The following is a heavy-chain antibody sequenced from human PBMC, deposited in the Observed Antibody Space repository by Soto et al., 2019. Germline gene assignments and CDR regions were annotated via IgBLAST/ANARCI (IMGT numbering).Heavy chain of an antibody. V-gene: IGHV1-18*01. Sequence: GASVKVSCKASGYTFTSYGISWVRQAPGQGLEWMGWISAYNGNTNYAQKLQGRVTMTTDTSTSTAYMELRSLRSDDTAVYYCARDQVGYCISTSCLSLGMDVWGQGTTVTVSS. J-gene: IGHJ6*02. CDR3: ARDQVGYCISTSCLSLGMDV. CDR2: ISAYNGNT. CDR1: GYTFTSYG. D-gene: IGHD2-2*01.